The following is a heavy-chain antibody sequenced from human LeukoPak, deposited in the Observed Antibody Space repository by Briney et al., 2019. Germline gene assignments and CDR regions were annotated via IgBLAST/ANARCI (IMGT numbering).Heavy chain of an antibody. CDR1: GGSISSGSYY. CDR3: ARNSCSGGSCYDNRGYFDY. CDR2: IYTSGST. J-gene: IGHJ4*02. V-gene: IGHV4-61*02. Sequence: SETLSLTCAVSGGSISSGSYYWSWIRQPAGKGLEWIGRIYTSGSTNYNPSLKSRVTISVDTSKNQFSLKLSSVTAADTAVYFCARNSCSGGSCYDNRGYFDYWGQGTLVTVSS. D-gene: IGHD2-15*01.